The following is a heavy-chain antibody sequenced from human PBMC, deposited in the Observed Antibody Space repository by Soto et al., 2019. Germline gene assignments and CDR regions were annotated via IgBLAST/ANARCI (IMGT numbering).Heavy chain of an antibody. J-gene: IGHJ4*02. CDR3: VRDKSPYSSGWHNRHFDY. CDR1: GFTFSSYA. Sequence: QVQLVESGGGVVQPGRSLRLSCAASGFTFSSYAMHWVRQAPGKGLEWVAVISYDGSNKYYADSVKGRFTISRDNSKTLYLPMNSLRAEDTAVYYCVRDKSPYSSGWHNRHFDYWGQGTLVTVSS. CDR2: ISYDGSNK. V-gene: IGHV3-30-3*01. D-gene: IGHD6-19*01.